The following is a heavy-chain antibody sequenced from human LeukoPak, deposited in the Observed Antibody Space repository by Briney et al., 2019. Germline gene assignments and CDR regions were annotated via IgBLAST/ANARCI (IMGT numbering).Heavy chain of an antibody. D-gene: IGHD3-22*01. CDR2: IRSRTSGGAT. V-gene: IGHV3-15*01. J-gene: IGHJ4*02. CDR3: TTYRYSYDVTDYSYFDY. CDR1: GLSFSNAW. Sequence: GGSLRLSCTASGLSFSNAWMSWVRQAPGKGLEWVGRIRSRTSGGATDYAAPVRGRFTISRDDSQNTLYLQMNSLKTEDTAVYYCTTYRYSYDVTDYSYFDYWGQGIPATVSS.